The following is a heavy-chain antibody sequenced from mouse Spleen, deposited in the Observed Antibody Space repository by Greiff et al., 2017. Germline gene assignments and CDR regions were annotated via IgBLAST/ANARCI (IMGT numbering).Heavy chain of an antibody. J-gene: IGHJ3*01. D-gene: IGHD2-2*01. Sequence: EVQRVESGGGLVQPGGSLKLSCAASGFTFSSYGMSWVRQTPDKRLELVATINRNGGSTYYPDSVKGRFTISRDNAKNTLYLQMSSLKSEDTAMYYCARWLPLAYWGQGTLVTVSA. CDR2: INRNGGST. V-gene: IGHV5-6-3*01. CDR1: GFTFSSYG. CDR3: ARWLPLAY.